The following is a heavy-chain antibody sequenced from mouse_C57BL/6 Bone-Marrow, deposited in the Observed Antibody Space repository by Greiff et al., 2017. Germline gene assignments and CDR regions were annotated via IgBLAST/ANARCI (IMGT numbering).Heavy chain of an antibody. CDR1: GYAFTNYL. D-gene: IGHD2-3*01. J-gene: IGHJ2*01. CDR3: ARGGWFPDY. V-gene: IGHV1-54*01. Sequence: QVQLQQSGAELVRPGTSVKVSCKASGYAFTNYLLEWVKQRPGQGLEWIGVINPGSGGTNYNEKFKGKATLPADKSSSTAYMQLSSLTSEDSAVYFCARGGWFPDYWGQGTTLTVSS. CDR2: INPGSGGT.